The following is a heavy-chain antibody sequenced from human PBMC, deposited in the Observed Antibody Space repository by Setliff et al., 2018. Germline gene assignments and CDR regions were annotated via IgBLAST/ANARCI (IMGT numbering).Heavy chain of an antibody. D-gene: IGHD3-22*01. CDR1: GFTFRKHA. J-gene: IGHJ4*02. CDR2: VSGSGMTR. Sequence: GGSLRLSCTASGFTFRKHALAWVRQAPGKGLQWVTSVSGSGMTRDYTDSVKGRFTVSRDSSQNKIHLQMDSLRAEDTGKYFCARADSDSYYPYYFDFWGQGVLVTVSS. V-gene: IGHV3-23*01. CDR3: ARADSDSYYPYYFDF.